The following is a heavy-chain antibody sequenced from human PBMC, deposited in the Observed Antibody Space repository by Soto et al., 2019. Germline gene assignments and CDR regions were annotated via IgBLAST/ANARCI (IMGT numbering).Heavy chain of an antibody. Sequence: GGSLRLSCAASGFTFSSYGMHWVRQAPGKGLEWVAVISYDGSNKYYADSVKGRFTISRDNSKNTLYLQMNSLRAEDTAVYYCAKDTVGATPLTPDYWGQGTLVTVSS. D-gene: IGHD1-26*01. CDR2: ISYDGSNK. CDR1: GFTFSSYG. CDR3: AKDTVGATPLTPDY. J-gene: IGHJ4*02. V-gene: IGHV3-30*18.